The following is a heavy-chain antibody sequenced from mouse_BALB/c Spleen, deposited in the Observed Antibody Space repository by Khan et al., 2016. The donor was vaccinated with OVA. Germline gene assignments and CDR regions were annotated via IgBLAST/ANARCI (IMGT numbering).Heavy chain of an antibody. J-gene: IGHJ3*01. CDR2: IDPSTGYT. V-gene: IGHV1-7*01. CDR3: ARRGLYGIIAY. Sequence: QVQLKHSGAELAKPGASVKMSCKASGYTFTTYWMHWVKQRPGQGLEWIGYIDPSTGYTEYNQKFKDKATLTTDKSSNTAYMQLSSLTSEDSAVYDCARRGLYGIIAYWGQGTLVTVSA. D-gene: IGHD2-1*01. CDR1: GYTFTTYW.